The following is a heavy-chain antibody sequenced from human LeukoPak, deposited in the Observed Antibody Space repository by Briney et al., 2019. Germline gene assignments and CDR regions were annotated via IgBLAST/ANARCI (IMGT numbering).Heavy chain of an antibody. V-gene: IGHV1-69*05. CDR3: ARSRAPRWLAPPNWFDP. D-gene: IGHD6-19*01. J-gene: IGHJ5*02. Sequence: ASVKVSCRASGGTFSSYAISWVRQAPGQGLEWMGGIIPIFGTANYAQKFQGRVTITTDESTSTAYMELSSLRSEDTAVYYCARSRAPRWLAPPNWFDPWGQGTLVTVSS. CDR1: GGTFSSYA. CDR2: IIPIFGTA.